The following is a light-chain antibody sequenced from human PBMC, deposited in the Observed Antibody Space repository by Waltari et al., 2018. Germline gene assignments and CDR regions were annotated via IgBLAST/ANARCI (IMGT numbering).Light chain of an antibody. CDR1: EIVIADY. CDR3: QQYGGLPWT. CDR2: EVS. J-gene: IGKJ1*01. V-gene: IGKV3-20*01. Sequence: EILLTQSPGTLSMSPGGTATLSCRASEIVIADYLAWYQQRPGQPPRLLIFEVSRRATGGPDRFSGSGSGTDFSLTISRLEPEDFAVYYCQQYGGLPWTFGQGTKVDIK.